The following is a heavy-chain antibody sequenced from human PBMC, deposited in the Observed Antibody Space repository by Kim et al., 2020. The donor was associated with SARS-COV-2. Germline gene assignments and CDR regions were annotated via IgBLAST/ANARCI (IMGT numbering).Heavy chain of an antibody. J-gene: IGHJ6*03. CDR1: GFTFSSYA. V-gene: IGHV3-23*01. CDR2: ISGSGGST. D-gene: IGHD3-3*01. Sequence: GGSLRLSCAASGFTFSSYAMSWVRQAPGKGLEWVSAISGSGGSTYYADSVKGRFTISRDNSKNTLYLQMNSLRAEDTAVYYCAKFLMGLRFLEWLSDPEYYYYYMDVWGKGTTVTVSS. CDR3: AKFLMGLRFLEWLSDPEYYYYYMDV.